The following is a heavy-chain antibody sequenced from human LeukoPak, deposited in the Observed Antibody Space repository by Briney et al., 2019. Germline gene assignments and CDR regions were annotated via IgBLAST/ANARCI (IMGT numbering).Heavy chain of an antibody. CDR2: IYYSGST. CDR3: ARQIAYEYYYYYYMDV. D-gene: IGHD3-3*01. CDR1: GGSISSSSYY. Sequence: PSETLSLTCTVSGGSISSSSYYWGWIRQPPGKGLEWIGSIYYSGSTYYNPSLKSRVTISVDTSKNQFSLKLSSVTAADTAVYYCARQIAYEYYYYYYMDVWGKGTTVTVSS. J-gene: IGHJ6*03. V-gene: IGHV4-39*07.